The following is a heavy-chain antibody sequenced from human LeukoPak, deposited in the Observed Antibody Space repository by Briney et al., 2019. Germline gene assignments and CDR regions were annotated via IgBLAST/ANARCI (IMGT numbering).Heavy chain of an antibody. CDR1: GGSFSGYY. V-gene: IGHV4-34*01. CDR2: INHSGST. Sequence: SETLSLTCAVYGGSFSGYYWSWIRQPPGKGLEWIGEINHSGSTNYNPSLKSRVTISVDTSENQFSLKLSSVTAADTAVYFCASSKRLFYYYGMDVWGKGTTVTVSS. J-gene: IGHJ6*04. D-gene: IGHD3-22*01. CDR3: ASSKRLFYYYGMDV.